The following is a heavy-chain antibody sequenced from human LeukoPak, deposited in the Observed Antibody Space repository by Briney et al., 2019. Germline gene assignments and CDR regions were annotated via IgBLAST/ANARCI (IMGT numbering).Heavy chain of an antibody. CDR3: ARGFCSGGRCSIFGPEFCFDY. Sequence: PSETLSLTCTVSGGSISSGDYYWSWIRQPPGKGLEWIGYIYYSGSTYYNPSLKSRVTISVDTSKNQFSLKLSSVTAADTAVYYCARGFCSGGRCSIFGPEFCFDYWGQGVLVTVSS. CDR1: GGSISSGDYY. D-gene: IGHD2-15*01. V-gene: IGHV4-30-4*01. CDR2: IYYSGST. J-gene: IGHJ4*02.